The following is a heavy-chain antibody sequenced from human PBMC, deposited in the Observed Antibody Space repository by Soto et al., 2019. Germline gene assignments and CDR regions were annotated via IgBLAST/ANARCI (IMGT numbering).Heavy chain of an antibody. J-gene: IGHJ4*02. Sequence: EVQLVESGGGLVQPGGSLRLSCAASGFTFSNYWMHWVRQAPGKGLVGVSRINEDGXGTSYXDSVKGRFTISRDNAKXXLXXQMNSXXXXDTALYYCTTVFEFWGQGTLVTVSS. V-gene: IGHV3-74*01. CDR3: TTVFEF. D-gene: IGHD4-17*01. CDR2: INEDGXGT. CDR1: GFTFSNYW.